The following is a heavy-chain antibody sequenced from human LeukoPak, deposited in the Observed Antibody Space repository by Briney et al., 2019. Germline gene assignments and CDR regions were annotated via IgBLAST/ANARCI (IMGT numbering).Heavy chain of an antibody. CDR2: ISSSSSYI. Sequence: PGGSLRLSCAASGFTFSSYSMNWARQAPGKGREWVSSISSSSSYIYYADSVKGRFTISRDNAKNSLYLQMNSLRAEDTAVYYCARAPPLRFLEWLLNYWGQGTLVTVSS. V-gene: IGHV3-21*01. CDR3: ARAPPLRFLEWLLNY. J-gene: IGHJ4*02. D-gene: IGHD3-3*01. CDR1: GFTFSSYS.